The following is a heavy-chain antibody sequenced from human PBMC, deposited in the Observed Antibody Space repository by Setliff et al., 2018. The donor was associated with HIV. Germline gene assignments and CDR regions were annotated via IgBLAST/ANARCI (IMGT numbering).Heavy chain of an antibody. J-gene: IGHJ6*02. CDR1: GFTFSGYA. CDR3: ARSVIGYYYYGMDV. V-gene: IGHV3-30*01. Sequence: QAGGSLRLSCAASGFTFSGYAMHWVRQAPGMGLEWVAVISYDGSNKYYADSVKGRFTISRDNSKNTLYLQMNSLRAEDTAVYYCARSVIGYYYYGMDVWGQGTTVTVSS. D-gene: IGHD3-10*01. CDR2: ISYDGSNK.